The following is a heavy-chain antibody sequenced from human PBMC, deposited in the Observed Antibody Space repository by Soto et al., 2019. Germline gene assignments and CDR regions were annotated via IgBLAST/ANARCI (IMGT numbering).Heavy chain of an antibody. D-gene: IGHD4-17*01. CDR1: GGSISSSSYY. CDR3: ARRIGSTTVTTYRRTRNWYFDL. V-gene: IGHV4-39*01. CDR2: IYYSGST. Sequence: SETLSLTCTVSGGSISSSSYYWGWIRQPPGKGLEWIGSIYYSGSTYYNPSLKSRVTISVDTSKNQFSLKLSSVTAADTAVYYCARRIGSTTVTTYRRTRNWYFDLWGRGTLVTVSS. J-gene: IGHJ2*01.